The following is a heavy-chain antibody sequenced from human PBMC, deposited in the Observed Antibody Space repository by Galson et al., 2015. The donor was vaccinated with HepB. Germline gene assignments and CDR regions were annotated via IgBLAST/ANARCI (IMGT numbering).Heavy chain of an antibody. CDR1: GYNFINSA. D-gene: IGHD4-23*01. V-gene: IGHV1-3*01. CDR2: INAGNGNT. Sequence: SVKVSCKASGYNFINSAMQWARQAPGQGLEWMGWINAGNGNTRYAQKFQGRVTITRDTSASTVYLELSSLRSEDTAVYDCANSIRNYFAYWGQGTLVTVSS. J-gene: IGHJ4*02. CDR3: ANSIRNYFAY.